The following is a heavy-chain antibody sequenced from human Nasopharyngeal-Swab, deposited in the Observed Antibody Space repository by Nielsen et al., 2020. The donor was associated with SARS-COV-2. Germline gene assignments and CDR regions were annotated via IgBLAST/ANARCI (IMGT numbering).Heavy chain of an antibody. D-gene: IGHD5-12*01. CDR2: ISGGSDST. Sequence: GESLKISCAASGFTFSNFAMSWVRQAPGKGLEWVSVISGGSDSTYYTDSVRGRFTTSRDNSKNTLNLQMNNLRAEDTAIYYCAKDRDSGDDSEEYYHYYGMDVWGQGAPVTVSS. J-gene: IGHJ6*02. V-gene: IGHV3-23*01. CDR1: GFTFSNFA. CDR3: AKDRDSGDDSEEYYHYYGMDV.